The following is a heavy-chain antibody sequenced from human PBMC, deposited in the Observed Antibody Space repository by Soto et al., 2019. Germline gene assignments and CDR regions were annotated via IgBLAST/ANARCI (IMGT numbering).Heavy chain of an antibody. V-gene: IGHV1-46*01. D-gene: IGHD5-18*01. CDR3: ARAPPHYIEMVTFGY. Sequence: GQGLEWMGIINPSGGSTSYAQKFQGRVTMTRDTSTSTVYMELSSLRAEDTAVYYCARAPPHYIEMVTFGYWRQGTLVTVSS. CDR2: INPSGGST. J-gene: IGHJ4*02.